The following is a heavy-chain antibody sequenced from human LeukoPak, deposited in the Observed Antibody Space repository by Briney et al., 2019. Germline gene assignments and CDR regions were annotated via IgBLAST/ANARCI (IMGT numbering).Heavy chain of an antibody. J-gene: IGHJ4*02. CDR1: GFTFSSYA. CDR2: ISYDGSNK. CDR3: ARGLEYGSSSDY. Sequence: GRSLRLSCAASGFTFSSYAMHWVRQAPGKGLEWVAVISYDGSNKYYADSVKGRFTISRDNSKNTLYLQMNSLRAEDTAVYYCARGLEYGSSSDYWGQGTLVTVSS. V-gene: IGHV3-30-3*01. D-gene: IGHD6-6*01.